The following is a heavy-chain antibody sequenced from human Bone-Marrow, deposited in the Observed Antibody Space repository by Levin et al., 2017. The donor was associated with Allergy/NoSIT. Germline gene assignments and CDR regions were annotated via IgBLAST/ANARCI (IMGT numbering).Heavy chain of an antibody. J-gene: IGHJ5*02. Sequence: SCLVSGDSISSGDFYWSWIRQPPGKGLEWIGYIFYTGNTYSNPSLKSRVTISVDTSKNQFSLELRSVTAADTAVYYCARGQSIVAARPDWFDPWGQGTLVTVSS. D-gene: IGHD6-6*01. V-gene: IGHV4-30-4*01. CDR3: ARGQSIVAARPDWFDP. CDR2: IFYTGNT. CDR1: GDSISSGDFY.